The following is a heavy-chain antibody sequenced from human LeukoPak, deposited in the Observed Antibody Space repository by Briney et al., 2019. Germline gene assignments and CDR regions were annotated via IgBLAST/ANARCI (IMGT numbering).Heavy chain of an antibody. V-gene: IGHV3-30*02. J-gene: IGHJ4*02. CDR3: AKDSAAAGTVYYFDY. D-gene: IGHD6-13*01. Sequence: PGGSLRLSCAASGFTFSNYGMNWVRQAPGKGLEWVTKIGYEGSNKFYGDSVKGRFIISRDNSKNTLYLQMNSLRAEDTAVYYCAKDSAAAGTVYYFDYWGQGTLVTVSS. CDR2: IGYEGSNK. CDR1: GFTFSNYG.